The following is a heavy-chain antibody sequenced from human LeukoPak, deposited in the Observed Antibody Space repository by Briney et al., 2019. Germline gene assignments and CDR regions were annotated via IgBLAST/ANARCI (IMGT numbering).Heavy chain of an antibody. CDR1: GFTFSSYS. J-gene: IGHJ4*02. CDR2: ISSSSSYI. CDR3: ARPGIAAAGTDY. V-gene: IGHV3-21*01. Sequence: GGSLRLSCAASGFTFSSYSTNWVRQAPGKGLEWVSSISSSSSYIYYADSVKGRFTISRDNAKNSLYLQMNSLRAEDTAVYYCARPGIAAAGTDYWGQGTLATVSS. D-gene: IGHD6-13*01.